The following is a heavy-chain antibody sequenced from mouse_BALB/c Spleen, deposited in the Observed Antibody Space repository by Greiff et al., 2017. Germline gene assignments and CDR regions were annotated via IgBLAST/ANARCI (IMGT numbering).Heavy chain of an antibody. CDR2: INPSSGYT. CDR3: ARGLRGYFDV. V-gene: IGHV1S26*01. D-gene: IGHD2-2*01. Sequence: PGQGLEWIGYINPSSGYTNYNQKFKDKATLTADKSSSTAYMQLSSLTSEDSAVYYCARGLRGYFDVWGAGTTVTVSS. J-gene: IGHJ1*01.